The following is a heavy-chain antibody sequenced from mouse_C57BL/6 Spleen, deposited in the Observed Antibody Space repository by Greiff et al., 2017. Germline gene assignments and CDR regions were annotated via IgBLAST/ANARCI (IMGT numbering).Heavy chain of an antibody. V-gene: IGHV1-52*01. D-gene: IGHD1-1*01. CDR2: IDPSDSET. Sequence: VQLQQSGAELVRPGSSVKLSCKASGYTFTSYWMHWVKQRPIQGLEWIGNIDPSDSETHYNQKFKDKATLTVDKSSSTAYMQLSSLTSEDSAVYYCARWNHYGSSNYFDYWGQGTTLTVSS. J-gene: IGHJ2*01. CDR1: GYTFTSYW. CDR3: ARWNHYGSSNYFDY.